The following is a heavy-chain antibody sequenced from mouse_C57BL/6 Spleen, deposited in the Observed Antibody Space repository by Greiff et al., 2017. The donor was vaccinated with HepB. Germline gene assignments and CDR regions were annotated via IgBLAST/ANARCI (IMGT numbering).Heavy chain of an antibody. V-gene: IGHV1-80*01. J-gene: IGHJ1*03. CDR3: ARKDYGNYVLYFDV. D-gene: IGHD2-1*01. CDR1: GYAFSSYW. CDR2: IYPGDGDT. Sequence: VQLQQSGAELVKPGASVKISCKASGYAFSSYWMNWVKQRPGKGLEWIGQIYPGDGDTNYNGKFKGKATLTADKSSSTAYMQLSSLTSEDSAVYFCARKDYGNYVLYFDVWGTGTTVTVSS.